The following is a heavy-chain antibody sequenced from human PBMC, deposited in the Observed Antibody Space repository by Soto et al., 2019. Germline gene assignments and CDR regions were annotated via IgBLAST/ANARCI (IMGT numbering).Heavy chain of an antibody. J-gene: IGHJ1*01. CDR1: GFTFSAYS. V-gene: IGHV3-48*02. CDR2: INTNGGTI. D-gene: IGHD3-10*01. CDR3: ARLRVAY. Sequence: GGSLRLSCAASGFTFSAYSMNWVRQAPGKGLEWVAYINTNGGTIDYADSVKGRFTISRDNAKNSLYLQMNGLRDEDTAVYFCARLRVAYWGEGTQVTVTS.